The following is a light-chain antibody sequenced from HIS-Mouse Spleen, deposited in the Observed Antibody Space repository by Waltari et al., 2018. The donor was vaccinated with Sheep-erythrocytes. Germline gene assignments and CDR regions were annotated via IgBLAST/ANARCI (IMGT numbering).Light chain of an antibody. Sequence: DIQLTQSPSSLSASVGDRVTIPCRASQSIRSYLNWYQQKPGKAPKLLIYAASSLQSGVPSRFSGSGSGTDFTLTISSLQPEDFATYYCQQGYSTPRTFGQGTKVEIK. J-gene: IGKJ1*01. CDR3: QQGYSTPRT. CDR1: QSIRSY. V-gene: IGKV1-39*01. CDR2: AAS.